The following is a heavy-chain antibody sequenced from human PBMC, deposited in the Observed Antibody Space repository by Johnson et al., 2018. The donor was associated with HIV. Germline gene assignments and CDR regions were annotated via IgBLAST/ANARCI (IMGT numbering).Heavy chain of an antibody. Sequence: VQLVESGGGLVQPGGSLRLSCAASGFTVSSNYMNWVRQAPGKGLEWVSVLYSGGSTYYADFVKDRFIISRDTSKNPLYLQMNSLRAEDTAVYYCASHQTAGLRLGDLSSYDAFDIWGQGTMVTVSS. D-gene: IGHD3-16*02. CDR2: LYSGGST. J-gene: IGHJ3*02. CDR1: GFTVSSNY. CDR3: ASHQTAGLRLGDLSSYDAFDI. V-gene: IGHV3-66*04.